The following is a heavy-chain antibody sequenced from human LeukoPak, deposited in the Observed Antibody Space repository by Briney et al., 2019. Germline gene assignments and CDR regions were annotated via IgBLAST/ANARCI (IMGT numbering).Heavy chain of an antibody. V-gene: IGHV3-48*01. Sequence: PGGSLRLSCAASGFTFSSYSMNWVRQAPGKGPEWVSYFSSSSSTIYYADSVKGRFTISRDNAKNSLYLQMNSLRAEDTAVYYCARVGRGEQHKYFQHWGQGTLVTVSS. D-gene: IGHD6-13*01. CDR3: ARVGRGEQHKYFQH. CDR1: GFTFSSYS. J-gene: IGHJ1*01. CDR2: FSSSSSTI.